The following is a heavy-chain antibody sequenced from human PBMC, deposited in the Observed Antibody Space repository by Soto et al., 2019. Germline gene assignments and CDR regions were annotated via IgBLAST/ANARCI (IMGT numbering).Heavy chain of an antibody. Sequence: GASVKVSCKASGGTFSKYAISWVRQAPGQGLEWLGGIIPMFGTPNYAQKFQGRVTISADESTTTAYLELSSLRSADTAVYFCARPLRDRNFYHGSAVWGQGTTVTVSS. V-gene: IGHV1-69*13. CDR2: IIPMFGTP. CDR1: GGTFSKYA. D-gene: IGHD3-22*01. CDR3: ARPLRDRNFYHGSAV. J-gene: IGHJ6*02.